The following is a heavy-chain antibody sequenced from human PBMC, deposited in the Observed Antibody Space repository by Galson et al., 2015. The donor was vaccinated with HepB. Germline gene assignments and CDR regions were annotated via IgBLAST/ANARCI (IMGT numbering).Heavy chain of an antibody. CDR1: GFTFSNAW. V-gene: IGHV3-15*01. Sequence: SLRLSCAASGFTFSNAWMSWVRQAPGKGLEWVGRIKSKTDGGTTDYAAPVKGRFTISRDDSKNTLYLQMNSLKTEDTAVYYCTTSSQRGAFDIWGQGTMVTVSS. CDR2: IKSKTDGGTT. J-gene: IGHJ3*02. D-gene: IGHD6-25*01. CDR3: TTSSQRGAFDI.